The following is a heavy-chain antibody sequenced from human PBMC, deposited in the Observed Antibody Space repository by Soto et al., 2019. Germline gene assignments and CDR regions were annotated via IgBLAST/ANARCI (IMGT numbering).Heavy chain of an antibody. CDR3: ASFIGADSEYYFDN. CDR2: IYYSGRT. CDR1: GVSISSGGYY. J-gene: IGHJ4*02. Sequence: QVQLQESGPGLVKPSQTLSLTCTVSGVSISSGGYYWGWICQHPGKGLEWIGNIYYSGRTYYNPSLNRRVSMSVDRSKTHSSLKLSSVTAADTAMYSCASFIGADSEYYFDNWGQGTLVTVSS. D-gene: IGHD2-15*01. V-gene: IGHV4-31*03.